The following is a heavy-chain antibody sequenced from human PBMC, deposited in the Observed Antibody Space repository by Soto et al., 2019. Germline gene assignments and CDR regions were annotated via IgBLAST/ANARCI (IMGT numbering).Heavy chain of an antibody. CDR1: GFTFSSYG. D-gene: IGHD6-13*01. CDR2: IWYDGSNK. J-gene: IGHJ6*03. CDR3: ARIKSIIAAAASLNDYYYCMDV. Sequence: QVQLVESGGGVVQPGRSLRLSCAASGFTFSSYGMHWVRQAPGKGLEWVAVIWYDGSNKYYADSVKGRFTISRDNSKNTLYLQMNSLRAEARAVYYCARIKSIIAAAASLNDYYYCMDVWGKGTTVTVSS. V-gene: IGHV3-33*01.